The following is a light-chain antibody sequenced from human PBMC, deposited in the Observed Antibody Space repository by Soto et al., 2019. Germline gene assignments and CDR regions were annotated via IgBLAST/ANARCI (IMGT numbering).Light chain of an antibody. CDR3: QQYHHWWT. Sequence: EIVLTQSPATLSVSPGARDPLSCRARQSVSSNLAWYQQKPGQAPRLLIYGASTRATGIPDRFTGSDSGTEFILTISSLQSEDFAVYYCQQYHHWWTFGQGTKVDI. CDR1: QSVSSN. J-gene: IGKJ1*01. V-gene: IGKV3-15*01. CDR2: GAS.